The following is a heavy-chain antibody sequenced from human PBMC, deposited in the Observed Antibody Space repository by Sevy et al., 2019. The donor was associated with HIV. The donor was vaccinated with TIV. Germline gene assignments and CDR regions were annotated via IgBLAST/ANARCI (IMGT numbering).Heavy chain of an antibody. CDR3: TTDGMYYDILTGYYRVVDY. CDR1: RFTFSNAW. Sequence: GGSLRLSCAGSRFTFSNAWMSWVRQAPGKGLEWVGRIKSKTDGGTADHAAPVKGRFTISRDDSKNTLYLQMNSLKTEDTAVYYCTTDGMYYDILTGYYRVVDYWGQGTLVTVSS. D-gene: IGHD3-9*01. J-gene: IGHJ4*02. CDR2: IKSKTDGGTA. V-gene: IGHV3-15*01.